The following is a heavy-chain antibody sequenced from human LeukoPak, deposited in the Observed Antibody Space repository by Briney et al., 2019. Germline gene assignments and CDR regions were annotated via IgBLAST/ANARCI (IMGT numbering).Heavy chain of an antibody. CDR2: INPSGGST. D-gene: IGHD3-16*02. V-gene: IGHV1-46*01. Sequence: GASVKVSCKASGYTFTSYYMHWVRQAPGQGLEWMGIINPSGGSTSYAQKFQGRVTMTRDTSISTAYMELSRLRSDDSAVYYCAGDPAPTYYDYVWGSYRGAFDIWGQGTMVTVSS. CDR3: AGDPAPTYYDYVWGSYRGAFDI. J-gene: IGHJ3*02. CDR1: GYTFTSYY.